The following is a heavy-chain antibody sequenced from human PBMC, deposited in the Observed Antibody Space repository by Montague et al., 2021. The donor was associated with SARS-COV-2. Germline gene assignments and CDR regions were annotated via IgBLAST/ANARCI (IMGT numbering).Heavy chain of an antibody. CDR1: GFTFSSYS. D-gene: IGHD3-9*01. CDR3: ARDAGTGGYDFLTGYYRVFDY. V-gene: IGHV3-48*04. Sequence: SLRLSCAASGFTFSSYSMNWVRQAPGKGLEWVSYISSSSSTIYYADSVEGRFTISRDNAKNSLYLQMNSLRAEDTAVYYCARDAGTGGYDFLTGYYRVFDYWGQGTLVTVSS. CDR2: ISSSSSTI. J-gene: IGHJ4*02.